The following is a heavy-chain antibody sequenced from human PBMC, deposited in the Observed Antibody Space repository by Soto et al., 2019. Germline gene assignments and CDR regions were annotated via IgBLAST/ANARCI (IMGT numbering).Heavy chain of an antibody. CDR1: GGSFRGYY. V-gene: IGHV4-34*01. CDR2: INHSGST. J-gene: IGHJ5*02. CDR3: ARRLCSSTSCRTRPNWFDP. Sequence: PSETLSLTCAVYGGSFRGYYWSWIRQPPGKGLEWIGEINHSGSTNYNPSLKSRVTIAVDTSKNQFSLKLSSVTAADTAVYYCARRLCSSTSCRTRPNWFDPWGQGTLVTVSS. D-gene: IGHD2-2*01.